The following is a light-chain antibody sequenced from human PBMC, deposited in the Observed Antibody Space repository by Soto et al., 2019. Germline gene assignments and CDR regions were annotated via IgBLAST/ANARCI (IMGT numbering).Light chain of an antibody. CDR3: QQLNSYPFGYT. CDR2: AAS. J-gene: IGKJ2*01. Sequence: DIQLTQSPSFLSASVGDRVTITCRASQGISSYLAWYQQKPGKAPKLLIYAASTLQSGVPSRFSGSGSGTEFTLTLSSLQPEDFATYVCQQLNSYPFGYTFGQGTKLEIK. CDR1: QGISSY. V-gene: IGKV1-9*01.